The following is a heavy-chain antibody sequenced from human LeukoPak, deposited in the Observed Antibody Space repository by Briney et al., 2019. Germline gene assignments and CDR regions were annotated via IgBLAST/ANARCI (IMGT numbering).Heavy chain of an antibody. CDR3: ARCMSSTGVCLNFDY. Sequence: PGGSLRLSCEASGFTFFNCAMSWVCQAPGKGLQWVSGIGSDSATFYTDSVKGRFTISRDNSKNTVYLHIDSLGAEDTAVYYCARCMSSTGVCLNFDYWGQGILVAVST. J-gene: IGHJ4*02. CDR1: GFTFFNCA. V-gene: IGHV3-23*01. D-gene: IGHD2-21*02. CDR2: IGSDSAT.